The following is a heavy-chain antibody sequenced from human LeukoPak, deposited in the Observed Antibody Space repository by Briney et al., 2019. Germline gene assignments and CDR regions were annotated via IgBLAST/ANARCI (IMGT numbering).Heavy chain of an antibody. D-gene: IGHD3-22*01. CDR1: GGTFSSYA. J-gene: IGHJ3*02. CDR2: IIPIFGTA. Sequence: SVKVSCKASGGTFSSYAISWVRQAPGQGLESMGRIIPIFGTANYAQKFQGRVTITADKSTSTAYMELSSLRSEDTAVYYCARDPIVVVITIGAFDIWGQGTMVTVSS. CDR3: ARDPIVVVITIGAFDI. V-gene: IGHV1-69*06.